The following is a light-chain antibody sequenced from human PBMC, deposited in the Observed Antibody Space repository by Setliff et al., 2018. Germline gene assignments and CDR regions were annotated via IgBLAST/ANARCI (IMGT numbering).Light chain of an antibody. J-gene: IGLJ1*01. Sequence: QSVLAQPSSASGSPGQSVTISCTGTSSDVGGYNYVSWYQQHPGKAPKLMIYEVSKRPSGVPDRFSGSKSGNTASLTVSGLQAEDEADYYCSSYAGSNNPYVFGTGTKV. CDR2: EVS. CDR3: SSYAGSNNPYV. V-gene: IGLV2-8*01. CDR1: SSDVGGYNY.